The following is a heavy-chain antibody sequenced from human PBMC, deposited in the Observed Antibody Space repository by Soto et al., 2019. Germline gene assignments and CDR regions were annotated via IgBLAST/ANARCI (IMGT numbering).Heavy chain of an antibody. J-gene: IGHJ4*02. V-gene: IGHV1-18*01. D-gene: IGHD6-19*01. CDR1: GYTFTSYG. CDR2: VNAYNGNT. Sequence: QVQLVQSGAEVKKPGASVKVSCKASGYTFTSYGISWVRQAPGQGLEWMGWVNAYNGNTNYAQKFQGRVTMTTDTATSTAYTELRSLRSVDTAAYYCAREAVSGRREFDYGGQGTLVTVSS. CDR3: AREAVSGRREFDY.